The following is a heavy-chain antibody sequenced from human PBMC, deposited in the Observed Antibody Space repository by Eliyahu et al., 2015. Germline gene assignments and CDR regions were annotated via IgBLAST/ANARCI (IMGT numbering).Heavy chain of an antibody. D-gene: IGHD3-22*01. CDR1: GYTFTNYG. CDR3: ARGGYLSGYYYWYFDL. V-gene: IGHV1-18*01. CDR2: INPYNGNT. Sequence: VKVSCRASGYTFTNYGISWVRQAPGQGLEWMGWINPYNGNTNYAQTLQGRVTMTTDTPTNTAYLELRSLRFDETAVYYCARGGYLSGYYYWYFDLWGRGTLVTVSS. J-gene: IGHJ2*01.